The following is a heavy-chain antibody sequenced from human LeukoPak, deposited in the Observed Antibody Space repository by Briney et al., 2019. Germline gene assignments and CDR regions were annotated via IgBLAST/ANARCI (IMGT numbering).Heavy chain of an antibody. D-gene: IGHD6-19*01. CDR2: INWNGGSK. J-gene: IGHJ3*02. CDR1: GFTFDDYA. CDR3: AKRRYSSGWYVGAFDI. Sequence: GGSLRLSCAASGFTFDDYAMSWVRQAPGKGLEWVSGINWNGGSKGYADSVKGRFTISRDNAKNSLYLQMNSLRAEDTAVYYCAKRRYSSGWYVGAFDIWGQGTMVTVSS. V-gene: IGHV3-20*04.